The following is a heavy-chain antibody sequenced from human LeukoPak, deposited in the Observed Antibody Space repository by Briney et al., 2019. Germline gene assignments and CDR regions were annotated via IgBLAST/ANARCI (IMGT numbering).Heavy chain of an antibody. CDR1: GFTFSNYA. J-gene: IGHJ4*02. V-gene: IGHV3-23*01. CDR2: ISGSGNSA. CDR3: AKASGSTGYYYFDS. D-gene: IGHD3-22*01. Sequence: AEGSLRLSCAASGFTFSNYAMSWVRQTPGKGLEWVSAISGSGNSAYYADSVKGRFTISRDTSKNTLFLQIDSLRAEDTAVYYCAKASGSTGYYYFDSWGQGTLVTVSS.